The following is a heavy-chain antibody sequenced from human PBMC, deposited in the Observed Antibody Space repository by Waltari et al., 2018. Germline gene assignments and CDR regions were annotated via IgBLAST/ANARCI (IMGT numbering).Heavy chain of an antibody. D-gene: IGHD3-10*01. CDR2: IYYSGSN. V-gene: IGHV4-34*01. J-gene: IGHJ4*02. CDR1: GGSFSGYY. CDR3: AGREGSGPKDYFDY. Sequence: QVQLQQWGAGLLKPSETLSLTCAVYGGSFSGYYWGWIRQPPGKGLEWIGSIYYSGSNYENPSLKSRVTISVDTSKNQFSLKLSSVTAADTAVYYCAGREGSGPKDYFDYWGQGTLVTVSS.